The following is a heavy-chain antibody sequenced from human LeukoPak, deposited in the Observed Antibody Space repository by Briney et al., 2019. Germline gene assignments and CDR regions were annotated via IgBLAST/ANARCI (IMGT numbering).Heavy chain of an antibody. D-gene: IGHD6-19*01. Sequence: SETLSLTCTVSGYSISSGYYWGWIRQPPGKGLEWIGSIYHSGSTYYNPSLKSRVTISVDTSKNQLSLKLSSVTAADTAVYYCARVTSGAVAGEYYFDYWGQGTLVTVSS. CDR3: ARVTSGAVAGEYYFDY. CDR1: GYSISSGYY. V-gene: IGHV4-38-2*02. J-gene: IGHJ4*02. CDR2: IYHSGST.